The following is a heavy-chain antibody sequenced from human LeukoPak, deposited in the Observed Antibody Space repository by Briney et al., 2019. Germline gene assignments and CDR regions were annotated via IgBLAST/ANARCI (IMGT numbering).Heavy chain of an antibody. V-gene: IGHV1-69*13. Sequence: SVKVPCKASGGTFSSYAISWVRQAPGQGLEWMGGIIPIFGTANYAQKFQGRVTITADESTSTAYMELSSLRSEDTAVYYCAIGAIAAAGGDYYYYYMDVWGKGTTVTISS. D-gene: IGHD6-13*01. CDR1: GGTFSSYA. CDR2: IIPIFGTA. J-gene: IGHJ6*03. CDR3: AIGAIAAAGGDYYYYYMDV.